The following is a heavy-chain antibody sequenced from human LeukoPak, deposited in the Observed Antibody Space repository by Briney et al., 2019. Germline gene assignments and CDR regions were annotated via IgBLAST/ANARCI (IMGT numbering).Heavy chain of an antibody. V-gene: IGHV4-39*07. CDR2: IYYSGTT. Sequence: SETLSLTCTVSGGSISSSSYYWGWIRQPPGKGLEWIVSIYYSGTTYYNPSLKSRVSISVDTSRNQFSLNLSSVTAADTAVYYCARRGTIFGPESLWGRGTLVTVSS. J-gene: IGHJ2*01. CDR1: GGSISSSSYY. CDR3: ARRGTIFGPESL. D-gene: IGHD3-3*01.